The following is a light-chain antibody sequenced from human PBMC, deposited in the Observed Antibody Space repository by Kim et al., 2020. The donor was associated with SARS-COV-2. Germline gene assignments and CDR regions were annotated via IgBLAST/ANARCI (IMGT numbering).Light chain of an antibody. J-gene: IGLJ1*01. V-gene: IGLV2-14*04. CDR3: SSYTKYSTFV. CDR2: GVT. CDR1: SRDVGGYNY. Sequence: GQSITMSGTETSRDVGGYNYVSWYQQHPGKAPELMIFGVTKRPSGVSDRFSGSKSGNTASLTISGLQAEDEADYYCSSYTKYSTFVFGTGTKVTVL.